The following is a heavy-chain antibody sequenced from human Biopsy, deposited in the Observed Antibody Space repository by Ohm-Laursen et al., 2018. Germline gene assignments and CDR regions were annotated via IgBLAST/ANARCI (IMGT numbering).Heavy chain of an antibody. Sequence: GPSVKVSRKASGDTLTPHNIHWGRQAPRQRLWWVGKIHPSGSTTSYPQIFQGRVTMTRDTSKSTVYMELSSLRSADTAVYFCARNTGWYGDLYYFDYWGQGTLVTVSS. CDR3: ARNTGWYGDLYYFDY. D-gene: IGHD6-19*01. V-gene: IGHV1-46*01. CDR2: IHPSGSTT. J-gene: IGHJ4*02. CDR1: GDTLTPHN.